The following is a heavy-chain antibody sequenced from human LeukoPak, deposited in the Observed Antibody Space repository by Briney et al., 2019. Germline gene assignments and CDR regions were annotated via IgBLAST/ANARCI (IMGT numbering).Heavy chain of an antibody. CDR3: ARSWGQYYDFWSGYQYGMDV. CDR1: GYTFTSYD. Sequence: SVKVSCKASGYTFTSYDINWVRQATGQGLEWMGGIIPIFGTANYAQKFQGRVTITADESTSTAYMELSSLRSEDTAVYYCARSWGQYYDFWSGYQYGMDVWGQGTTVTVSS. CDR2: IIPIFGTA. J-gene: IGHJ6*02. D-gene: IGHD3-3*01. V-gene: IGHV1-69*13.